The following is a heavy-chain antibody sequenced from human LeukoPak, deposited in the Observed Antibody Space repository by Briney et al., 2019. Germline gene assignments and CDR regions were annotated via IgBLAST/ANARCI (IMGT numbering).Heavy chain of an antibody. Sequence: GESLKISCKGSGYSFTSYWIGWVRQMPGKGLEWMGIIYPGDSDTRYSPSFQGQVTISADKSISTAYLQWSSLKASDTAMYYCARLYYCSRWDPGYFQHWGQGTLVTVSS. J-gene: IGHJ1*01. V-gene: IGHV5-51*01. CDR3: ARLYYCSRWDPGYFQH. CDR2: IYPGDSDT. D-gene: IGHD6-13*01. CDR1: GYSFTSYW.